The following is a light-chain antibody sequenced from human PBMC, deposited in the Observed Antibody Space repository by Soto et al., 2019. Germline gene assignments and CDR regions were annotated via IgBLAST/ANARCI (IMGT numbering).Light chain of an antibody. J-gene: IGKJ1*01. CDR2: GAS. Sequence: EIVLTQSPGTLSLSPGERATLSCRASQSVSSSYLAWYQQKPGQAPRLLIYGASSRASGIPDRFSGSLSGTGFTLTISSLEPEDFAVYYCQQYRDSPWTFGQGTKVEIQ. CDR3: QQYRDSPWT. V-gene: IGKV3-20*01. CDR1: QSVSSSY.